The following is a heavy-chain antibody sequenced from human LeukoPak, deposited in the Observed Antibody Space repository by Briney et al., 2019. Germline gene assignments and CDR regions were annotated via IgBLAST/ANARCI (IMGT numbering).Heavy chain of an antibody. V-gene: IGHV3-23*01. Sequence: GGSLRLSCAVSGFPFSDFAMSWVRQAPGKGLEGVSTISGGGDNTYFADSVKGRFTISRDNSKNTLFLQMVSLRAEDTAVYYCAKFEGALLGNYYMDVWGKGTTVTVPS. CDR1: GFPFSDFA. CDR2: ISGGGDNT. J-gene: IGHJ6*03. CDR3: AKFEGALLGNYYMDV.